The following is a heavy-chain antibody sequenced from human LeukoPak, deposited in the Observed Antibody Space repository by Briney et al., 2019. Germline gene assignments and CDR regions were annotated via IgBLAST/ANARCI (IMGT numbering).Heavy chain of an antibody. D-gene: IGHD3-16*01. CDR3: AKGWLYYETTDFYFDN. V-gene: IGHV3-30*18. CDR1: GFTFTTYG. Sequence: PGGSLRLSCAASGFTFTTYGIHWVRQTPGRGLEWVAVIAYDGKDKYYADSVKGRFTIARDNANNMLYLHMNSLRVDDTAVYYCAKGWLYYETTDFYFDNWGQGTLVTVSS. J-gene: IGHJ4*02. CDR2: IAYDGKDK.